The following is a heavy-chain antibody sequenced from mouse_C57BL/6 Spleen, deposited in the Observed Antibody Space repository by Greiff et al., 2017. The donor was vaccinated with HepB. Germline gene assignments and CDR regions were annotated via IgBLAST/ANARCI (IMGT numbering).Heavy chain of an antibody. D-gene: IGHD2-4*01. J-gene: IGHJ3*01. Sequence: EVQLQQSGPELVKPGASVKISCKASGYTFTDYYMNWVKQSHGKSLEWIGDINTNNGGTSYKQKFKGKATLTVDKSSSTAYMELRSLTSEDSAVYYCARDYDYDWFAYWGQGTLVTVSA. V-gene: IGHV1-26*01. CDR1: GYTFTDYY. CDR2: INTNNGGT. CDR3: ARDYDYDWFAY.